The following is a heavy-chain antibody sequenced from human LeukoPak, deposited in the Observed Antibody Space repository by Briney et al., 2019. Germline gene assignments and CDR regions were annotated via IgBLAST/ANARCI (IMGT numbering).Heavy chain of an antibody. Sequence: GGSLRLSCADSGVTFSKAWMSWVRQAPGKGLEWVGRIKTKNEGGATDYAAHLKGTFTISRDDSKNTLYLQMNSLKTEDTAVYFCSRGLGLTNMDVWGQGTTVTVSS. CDR1: GVTFSKAW. D-gene: IGHD1-1*01. V-gene: IGHV3-15*01. CDR3: SRGLGLTNMDV. CDR2: IKTKNEGGAT. J-gene: IGHJ6*02.